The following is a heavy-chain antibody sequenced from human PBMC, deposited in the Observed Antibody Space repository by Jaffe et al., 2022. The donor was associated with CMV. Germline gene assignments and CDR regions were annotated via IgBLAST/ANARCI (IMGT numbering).Heavy chain of an antibody. D-gene: IGHD2-15*01. V-gene: IGHV3-11*01. CDR2: ISSSGSTI. J-gene: IGHJ4*02. CDR1: GFTLSDYY. Sequence: QAQLVESGGGLVKPGGSLRLSCAASGFTLSDYYMSWVRQAPGKGLEWVSYISSSGSTISYADSVKGRFTISRDNAKNSLYLQMNSLRAEDTAVYYCASRTGLGKHYDYWGQGTLVTVSS. CDR3: ASRTGLGKHYDY.